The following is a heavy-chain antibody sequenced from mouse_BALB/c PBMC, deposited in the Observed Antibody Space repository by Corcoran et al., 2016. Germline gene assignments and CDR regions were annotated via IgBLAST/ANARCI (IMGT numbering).Heavy chain of an antibody. CDR3: ARLMITSYYAMDY. Sequence: QIQLVQSGPELKKPGETVKISCKASGYTFTNYGMNWVKQAPGKGLKWMGWINTYTGEPTYADDFKGRFAFSLETSASTAYLQINNLKNEDTATYFCARLMITSYYAMDYWGQGTSVTVSS. CDR1: GYTFTNYG. D-gene: IGHD2-4*01. J-gene: IGHJ4*01. V-gene: IGHV9-3-1*01. CDR2: INTYTGEP.